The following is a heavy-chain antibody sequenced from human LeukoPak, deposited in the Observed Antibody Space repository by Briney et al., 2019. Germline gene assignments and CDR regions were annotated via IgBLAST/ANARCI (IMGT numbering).Heavy chain of an antibody. CDR2: ISLTGLT. J-gene: IGHJ4*02. CDR3: SRENGAFSPFGY. Sequence: SGTLSLTCGVSGGSISNTNWWSWVRQPPGQGLEWIGEISLTGLTHYDPSLESRVTVSLDKSKNQLSLNLTSVTAADTAVYYCSRENGAFSPFGYWGQGTLVTVSS. V-gene: IGHV4-4*02. D-gene: IGHD2-8*01. CDR1: GGSISNTNW.